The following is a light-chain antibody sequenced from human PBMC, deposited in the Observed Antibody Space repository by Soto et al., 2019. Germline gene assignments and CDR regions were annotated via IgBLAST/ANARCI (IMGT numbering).Light chain of an antibody. J-gene: IGLJ1*01. Sequence: QSVLTQPASVSGSHGQSITISCTGTSSDVGGYSYVSWYQQHPGKAPKLIIYEVSDRPSGVSNRFSGSKSGNTASLTISGLQAEDEAAYYCSSYTVSSTYVFGDGTKVTVL. CDR1: SSDVGGYSY. CDR3: SSYTVSSTYV. V-gene: IGLV2-14*01. CDR2: EVS.